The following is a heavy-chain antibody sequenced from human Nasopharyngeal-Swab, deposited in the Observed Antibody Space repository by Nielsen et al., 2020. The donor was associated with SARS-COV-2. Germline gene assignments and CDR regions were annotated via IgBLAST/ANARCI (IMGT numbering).Heavy chain of an antibody. J-gene: IGHJ4*02. V-gene: IGHV6-1*01. CDR1: CDSVSSTIAA. Sequence: SQTLSLTCAISCDSVSSTIAAWHWIRQSPSRGLEWLGRTYYRSQWYNDYAVSVRSRITISPDISKNQFSLHLNSVTPEDTAVYYCASFAQGSPSLYWGQGILATVSS. CDR2: TYYRSQWYN. CDR3: ASFAQGSPSLY.